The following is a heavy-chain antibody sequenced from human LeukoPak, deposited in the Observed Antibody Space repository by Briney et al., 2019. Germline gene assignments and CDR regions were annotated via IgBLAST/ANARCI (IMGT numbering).Heavy chain of an antibody. CDR1: GFTFITYN. J-gene: IGHJ5*01. CDR3: TRDPRHFDS. CDR2: TSSSSDYI. D-gene: IGHD6-6*01. V-gene: IGHV3-21*01. Sequence: GGSLRLSCAASGFTFITYNMNWVRQAPGRGLEWVSSTSSSSDYIYYVDSVKGRSTISRDNAKNSLYLQMSSLRVEDTAVYYCTRDPRHFDSCGQGTLVTVSS.